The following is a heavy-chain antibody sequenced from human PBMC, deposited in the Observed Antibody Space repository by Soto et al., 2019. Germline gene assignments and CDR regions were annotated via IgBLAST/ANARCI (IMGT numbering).Heavy chain of an antibody. D-gene: IGHD3-3*01. CDR1: GYSFTSYW. J-gene: IGHJ4*02. CDR2: IYPGDSDT. CDR3: ARNVYDFWSGYPYYFDY. Sequence: GESLNISCKGSGYSFTSYWIGWVRPMPGKGLEWMGIIYPGDSDTRYSPSFQGQVTISADKSISTAYLQWSSLKASGTAMYYCARNVYDFWSGYPYYFDYWGQGTLVTVSS. V-gene: IGHV5-51*01.